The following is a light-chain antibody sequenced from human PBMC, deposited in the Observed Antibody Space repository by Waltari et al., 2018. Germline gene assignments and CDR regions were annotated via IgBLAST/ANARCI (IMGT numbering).Light chain of an antibody. J-gene: IGKJ4*01. CDR2: KAS. V-gene: IGKV1-5*03. Sequence: DIQMTQSPSTLSASVGDRFTIICRASQSISNWLAWYQQKPGKAPKLLIYKASTLESGVPSRLSGRGSGTEFTLTISSLQPDDFATYYCQQYNSYSLLSFGGGTKVEIK. CDR3: QQYNSYSLLS. CDR1: QSISNW.